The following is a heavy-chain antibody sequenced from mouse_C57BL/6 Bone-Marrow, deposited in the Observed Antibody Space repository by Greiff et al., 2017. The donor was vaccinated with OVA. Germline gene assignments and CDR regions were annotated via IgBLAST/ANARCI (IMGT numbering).Heavy chain of an antibody. CDR3: ATARENFAY. CDR2: INPNNGGT. Sequence: EVQLQQSGPELVKPGASVKIPCMASGYTFTDYNMDWVKQSHGKSLEWIGDINPNNGGTIYNQKFKGKATLTVDKASSTAYMELRSLTSEDTAVYYCATARENFAYWGQGTLVTVSA. V-gene: IGHV1-18*01. CDR1: GYTFTDYN. J-gene: IGHJ3*01.